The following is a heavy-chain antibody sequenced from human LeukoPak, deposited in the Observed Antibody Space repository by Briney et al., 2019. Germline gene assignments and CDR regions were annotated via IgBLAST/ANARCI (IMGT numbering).Heavy chain of an antibody. V-gene: IGHV4-39*01. CDR2: IYYSGST. CDR3: ARKEYGYSGYGPYWYFDL. CDR1: GGSISSSSYY. D-gene: IGHD5-12*01. J-gene: IGHJ2*01. Sequence: PSETLSLTCIVSGGSISSSSYYWGWIRQPPGKGLEWIGSIYYSGSTYYNPSLKSRVTISVDTSKNQFSLKLSSVTAADTAVYYCARKEYGYSGYGPYWYFDLWGRGTLVTVSS.